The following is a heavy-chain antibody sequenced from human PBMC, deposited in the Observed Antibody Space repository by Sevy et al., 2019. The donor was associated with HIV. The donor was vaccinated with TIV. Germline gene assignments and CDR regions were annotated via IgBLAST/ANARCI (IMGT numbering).Heavy chain of an antibody. CDR3: ASPLHYYDSPSAY. J-gene: IGHJ4*02. CDR1: GFTFSYYN. V-gene: IGHV3-21*01. D-gene: IGHD3-22*01. Sequence: PGGSLRLSFAASGFTFSYYNMNWVRQAPGKGLEWVSSMSSGSSYVYHADSVKGRFTISRDNAKNSLYLQMNSLRTEDTAVYYCASPLHYYDSPSAYWGQGTQVTVSS. CDR2: MSSGSSYV.